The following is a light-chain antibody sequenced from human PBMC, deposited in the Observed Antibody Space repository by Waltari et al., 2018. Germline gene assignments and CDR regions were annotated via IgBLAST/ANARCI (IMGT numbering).Light chain of an antibody. Sequence: QLLLTQSPSASASLGASVKPTCTVSSGHSNYATAWPQQHPHKGPRYLMKVNSDGSHIQGDGIPDRFSGSSSGAERYLTISSLQSEDEADYYCQTGGFGIWVFGGGTKLTVL. J-gene: IGLJ3*02. CDR3: QTGGFGIWV. V-gene: IGLV4-69*01. CDR1: SGHSNYA. CDR2: VNSDGSH.